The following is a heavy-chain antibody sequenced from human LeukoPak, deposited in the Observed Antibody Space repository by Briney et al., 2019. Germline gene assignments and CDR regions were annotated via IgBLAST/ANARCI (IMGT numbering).Heavy chain of an antibody. CDR3: ARHGSYFSRPAYFDY. D-gene: IGHD2/OR15-2a*01. CDR2: IYTGSSA. V-gene: IGHV3-66*04. CDR1: GFTFSSYA. Sequence: GGSVRLSYSASGFTFSSYAMHWVRQAPGQGLEWVSGIYTGSSAYYADSVKGRFTNSRDNSKNTLYLQMNSLRAEDTAVYYCARHGSYFSRPAYFDYWGQGTLVTVSS. J-gene: IGHJ4*02.